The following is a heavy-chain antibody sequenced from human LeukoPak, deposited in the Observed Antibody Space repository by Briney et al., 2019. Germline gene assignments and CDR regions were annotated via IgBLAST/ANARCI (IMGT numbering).Heavy chain of an antibody. CDR2: ISNSGSTM. V-gene: IGHV3-48*03. J-gene: IGHJ4*02. CDR3: ARNFAS. CDR1: GFTFSSYG. Sequence: LSGGSLRLSFAASGFTFSSYGMNWVRQAPGKGLEWVSYISNSGSTMYYADSVRGRFTFSRDNAKNSLYLQMNSPRAEDTAVYYCARNFASWGQGTLVTVSS.